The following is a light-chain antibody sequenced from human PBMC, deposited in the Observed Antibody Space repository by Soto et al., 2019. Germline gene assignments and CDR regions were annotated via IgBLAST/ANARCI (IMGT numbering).Light chain of an antibody. J-gene: IGLJ2*01. CDR1: SSDVGGYDY. CDR2: EVF. V-gene: IGLV2-14*01. Sequence: QSVLTQPASVSGSPGQSITISCTGTSSDVGGYDYVSWYQQHPGKVPQLMIFEVFRRPSGISNRFSGSKSGNTASLTISGLQAEDEADYYCCSYTTTSTFVFGGGTQLTVL. CDR3: CSYTTTSTFV.